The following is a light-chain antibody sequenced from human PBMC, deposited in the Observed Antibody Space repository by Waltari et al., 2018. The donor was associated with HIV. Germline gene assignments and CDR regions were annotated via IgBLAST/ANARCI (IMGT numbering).Light chain of an antibody. CDR2: EAA. V-gene: IGKV3-15*01. CDR1: QSISAK. Sequence: LSPPTLSVSPGQRVTLSCRASQSISAKVAWYQQRPGQAPRLLIYEAATRPTGIPARFSGSGSGTEFTLTISSLQSEDFATYFCQQYDSGPRGITFGQGTMLELK. J-gene: IGKJ2*01. CDR3: QQYDSGPRGIT.